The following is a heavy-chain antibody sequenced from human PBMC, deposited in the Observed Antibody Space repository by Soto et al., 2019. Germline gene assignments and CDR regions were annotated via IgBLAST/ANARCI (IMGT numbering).Heavy chain of an antibody. Sequence: SETLSLTCAVYGGSFSGYYWSWIRQPPGKGLEWIGEINHSGSTNYNPSLKSRVTISVDTSKNQFSLKLSSVTAADTAVYYCARAGRFSLYPWGQGTLVPVSS. D-gene: IGHD3-3*01. CDR2: INHSGST. V-gene: IGHV4-34*01. CDR3: ARAGRFSLYP. CDR1: GGSFSGYY. J-gene: IGHJ5*02.